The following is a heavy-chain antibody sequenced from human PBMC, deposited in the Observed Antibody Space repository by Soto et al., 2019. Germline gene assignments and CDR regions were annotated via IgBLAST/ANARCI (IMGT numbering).Heavy chain of an antibody. V-gene: IGHV4-59*01. CDR2: IYYNGNT. CDR3: ARAAYSAYGFAVDY. CDR1: GGSISSYY. J-gene: IGHJ4*02. Sequence: PSETLSLTCTVSGGSISSYYWSWIRQPPGKGLEWIGYIYYNGNTNYNPSLKSRVTISVDTSKNQFSLRLSSVTAADTAVYYCARAAYSAYGFAVDYWGQGTRVTVSS. D-gene: IGHD5-12*01.